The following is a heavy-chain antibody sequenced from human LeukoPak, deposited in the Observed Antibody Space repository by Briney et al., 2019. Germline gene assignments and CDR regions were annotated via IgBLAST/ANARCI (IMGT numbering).Heavy chain of an antibody. Sequence: GGSLRLSCAASGFTFSSYAMHWVRQAPGKGLEWVAVISYDGSNKYYADSVKGRFTISRDNSKNTLYLQMNSLRAEDTAVYYCATHAYWGQGTLVTVSS. CDR2: ISYDGSNK. CDR3: ATHAY. CDR1: GFTFSSYA. V-gene: IGHV3-30-3*01. J-gene: IGHJ4*02.